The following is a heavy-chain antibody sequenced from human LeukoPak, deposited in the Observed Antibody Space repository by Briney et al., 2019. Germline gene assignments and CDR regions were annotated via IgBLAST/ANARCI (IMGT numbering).Heavy chain of an antibody. V-gene: IGHV1-18*01. CDR1: GYTFTASG. CDR3: ARLFGELLLPSDHFYYMDV. Sequence: ASVKVSCKASGYTFTASGLWWVRQAPGQGLEWMGWINPYNDITDYAQTFKGRVTMTTDTSTSTAYMELRSLRSDDTAVYYCARLFGELLLPSDHFYYMDVWGKGTAVTVSS. D-gene: IGHD3-10*02. CDR2: INPYNDIT. J-gene: IGHJ6*03.